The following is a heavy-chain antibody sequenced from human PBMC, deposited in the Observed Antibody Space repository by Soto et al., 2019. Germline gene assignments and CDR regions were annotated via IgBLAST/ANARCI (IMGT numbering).Heavy chain of an antibody. Sequence: PSETLSLTCTVSGDSISNYYWSWIRQSPGRGLEWIGYTSHSGSTNYNPSLKSRVIMSVDTSKNQFSLKLSSVTAADTAVYYCARSRGSGYAALDYWGQGTLVTVSS. J-gene: IGHJ4*02. V-gene: IGHV4-59*01. CDR2: TSHSGST. CDR1: GDSISNYY. D-gene: IGHD5-12*01. CDR3: ARSRGSGYAALDY.